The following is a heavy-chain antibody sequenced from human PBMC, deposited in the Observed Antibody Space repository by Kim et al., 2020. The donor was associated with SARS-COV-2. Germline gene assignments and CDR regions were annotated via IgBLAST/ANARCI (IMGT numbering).Heavy chain of an antibody. D-gene: IGHD1-26*01. J-gene: IGHJ4*02. V-gene: IGHV1-2*06. CDR3: ARGQRDGSSYCEL. CDR2: IHPNSGDT. Sequence: ASVKVSCKASGYTFTDYYIYRVRQAPGQGLEWMGRIHPNSGDTDDAQKFRDRVTMIRDTSVTTTYMEMSTLRSDDTAVFYCARGQRDGSSYCELWGQGTLVTVSS. CDR1: GYTFTDYY.